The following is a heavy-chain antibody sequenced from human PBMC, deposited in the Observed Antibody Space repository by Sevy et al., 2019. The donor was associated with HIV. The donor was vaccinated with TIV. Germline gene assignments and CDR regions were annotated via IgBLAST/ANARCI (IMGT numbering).Heavy chain of an antibody. D-gene: IGHD3-10*01. V-gene: IGHV1-18*01. Sequence: ASVKVSCKASGYTFTSYGISWVRQAPGQGLEWMGWISAYNGNTNYAQKPQGRVTMTTDTSTSTAYMELRSLRSDDTAVYYCARDRPYYYGSGSYYNVCDYWGQGTLVTVSS. CDR2: ISAYNGNT. J-gene: IGHJ4*02. CDR1: GYTFTSYG. CDR3: ARDRPYYYGSGSYYNVCDY.